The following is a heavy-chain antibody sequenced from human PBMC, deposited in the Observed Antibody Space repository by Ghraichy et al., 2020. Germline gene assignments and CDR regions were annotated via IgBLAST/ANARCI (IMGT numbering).Heavy chain of an antibody. CDR2: INWNSGSI. J-gene: IGHJ6*02. Sequence: GGSLRLSCAASGFTFDDYAMHWVRHAPGKGLEWVSGINWNSGSIGYADSVKGRFTISRDNAKNFLYLRMNSLRAEDTALYYCAKSGYSYDYYYYGMDVWGQGTTVTVSS. D-gene: IGHD5-18*01. CDR3: AKSGYSYDYYYYGMDV. CDR1: GFTFDDYA. V-gene: IGHV3-9*01.